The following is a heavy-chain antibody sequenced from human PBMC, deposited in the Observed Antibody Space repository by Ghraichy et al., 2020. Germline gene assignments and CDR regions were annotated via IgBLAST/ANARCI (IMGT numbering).Heavy chain of an antibody. CDR3: VKDNDPRYMSGWNPFDS. Sequence: SLRLSCAASGFGFDDFAMHWVRQVPGKGLEWVSGISWNSGTIGYADSVKGRFIISRNNADNSLYLQTNSLRADDTALYYCVKDNDPRYMSGWNPFDSWGQGTLVTVSS. CDR1: GFGFDDFA. J-gene: IGHJ5*01. CDR2: ISWNSGTI. V-gene: IGHV3-9*01. D-gene: IGHD6-19*01.